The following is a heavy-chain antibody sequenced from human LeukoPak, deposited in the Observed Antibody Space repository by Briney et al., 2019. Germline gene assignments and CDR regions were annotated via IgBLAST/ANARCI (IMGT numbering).Heavy chain of an antibody. CDR1: GFTFSSYA. CDR3: AKGEGGFCSSTSCSTFFDY. D-gene: IGHD2-2*01. CDR2: ISDGGEST. J-gene: IGHJ4*02. Sequence: GGSLRLSCAASGFTFSSYAMNWVRQAPGKGLEWVSGISDGGESTYYADSVKGRFTMSRDNSKSTLYLEMNSLRAEDTAIYYCAKGEGGFCSSTSCSTFFDYWGQGTLVTVSS. V-gene: IGHV3-23*01.